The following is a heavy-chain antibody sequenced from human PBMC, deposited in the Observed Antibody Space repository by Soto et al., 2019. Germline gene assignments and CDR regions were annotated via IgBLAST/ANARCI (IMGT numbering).Heavy chain of an antibody. CDR3: VKEANPFINTLVVLIFDY. Sequence: PGGSLRLSCSALGFTFSMHSMHWVRQTPGKALEYVSAISRDGRSTFYADSVKGRFTISRDNSKNTLYLRMNSLRSDDTAVYYCVKEANPFINTLVVLIFDYWGQGTLVTVSS. J-gene: IGHJ4*02. CDR1: GFTFSMHS. CDR2: ISRDGRST. D-gene: IGHD3-22*01. V-gene: IGHV3-64D*08.